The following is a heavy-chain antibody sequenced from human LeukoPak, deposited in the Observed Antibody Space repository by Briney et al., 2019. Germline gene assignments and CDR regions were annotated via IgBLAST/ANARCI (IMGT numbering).Heavy chain of an antibody. CDR2: ISYDGSNK. CDR3: ARDGWNDGGTFDY. D-gene: IGHD1-1*01. Sequence: PGRSLRLSCAASGFTFSSYGMHWVRQAPGKGLEWVAVISYDGSNKYYADSVKGRFTTSRDNSKNTLYLQMNSLRAEDTAVYYCARDGWNDGGTFDYWGQGTLVTVSS. V-gene: IGHV3-30*03. CDR1: GFTFSSYG. J-gene: IGHJ4*02.